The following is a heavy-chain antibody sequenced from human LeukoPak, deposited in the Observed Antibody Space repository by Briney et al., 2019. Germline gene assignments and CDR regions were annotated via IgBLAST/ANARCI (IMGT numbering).Heavy chain of an antibody. D-gene: IGHD6-19*01. CDR3: AKPSPSKVQWLEAAPFQH. Sequence: QPGGSLRLSCAASEFSVGSNYMTWVRQAPGKGLEWVSLVYSGGSTYYADSVKGRFTISRDNSKNTLYLQMNSLRAEDTAVYYCAKPSPSKVQWLEAAPFQHWGQGTLVTVSS. V-gene: IGHV3-66*04. CDR1: EFSVGSNY. J-gene: IGHJ1*01. CDR2: VYSGGST.